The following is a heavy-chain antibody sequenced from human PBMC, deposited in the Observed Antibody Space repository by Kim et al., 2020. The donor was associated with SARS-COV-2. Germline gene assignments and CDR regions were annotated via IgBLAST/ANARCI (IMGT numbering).Heavy chain of an antibody. CDR1: GFTFSSYA. V-gene: IGHV3-23*01. D-gene: IGHD2-8*01. CDR2: ISYSGVST. CDR3: ARNVNHAFDF. J-gene: IGHJ3*01. Sequence: GGSLRLSCAASGFTFSSYAMTWVRQAPGKGLEWVSTISYSGVSTYYADSLKGRFTISRDNSKNTLYLQMNSLRDEDTALYYCARNVNHAFDFWGQGRTVNVFS.